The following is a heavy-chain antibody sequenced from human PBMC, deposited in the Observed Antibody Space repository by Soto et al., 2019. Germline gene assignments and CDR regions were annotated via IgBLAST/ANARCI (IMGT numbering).Heavy chain of an antibody. Sequence: PGESLKISCKGSGYTFTKYWINWVRQVPGKGLEWMGRIDPDDSFPNYNPAFEGHVTISVDNSIETAYLHWSSLKASDTAIYYCVTGSLWFGAFDYWGQGTRVTVSS. CDR2: IDPDDSFP. D-gene: IGHD3-10*01. J-gene: IGHJ4*02. V-gene: IGHV5-10-1*01. CDR1: GYTFTKYW. CDR3: VTGSLWFGAFDY.